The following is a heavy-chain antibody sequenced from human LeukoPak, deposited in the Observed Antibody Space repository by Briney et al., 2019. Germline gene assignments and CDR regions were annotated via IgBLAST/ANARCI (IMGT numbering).Heavy chain of an antibody. CDR2: IYPGDSDT. J-gene: IGHJ4*02. D-gene: IGHD6-19*01. V-gene: IGHV5-51*01. Sequence: RGESLKISCKGSGYSFTSYWIGWVRQLPGKGLEWMGIIYPGDSDTRYSPSFQGQVTISADKSISTAYLQWSSLRASDTAMYYCARHESSGWYYFDYWGQGTLVTVSS. CDR3: ARHESSGWYYFDY. CDR1: GYSFTSYW.